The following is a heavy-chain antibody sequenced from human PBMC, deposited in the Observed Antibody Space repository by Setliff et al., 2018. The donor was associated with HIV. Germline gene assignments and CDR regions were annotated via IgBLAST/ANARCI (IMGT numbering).Heavy chain of an antibody. CDR2: TSYNGIT. J-gene: IGHJ3*02. CDR3: ARHRPWEVDVFDI. Sequence: SSETLSLTCSVSGGSMRNYYWSWIRQPPRKGLEWVGYTSYNGITTYNPSLKSRVTISVDTSKNQFSLRLTSVTAADTAVYYCARHRPWEVDVFDIWGQGTMVTVSS. CDR1: GGSMRNYY. V-gene: IGHV4-59*08. D-gene: IGHD1-26*01.